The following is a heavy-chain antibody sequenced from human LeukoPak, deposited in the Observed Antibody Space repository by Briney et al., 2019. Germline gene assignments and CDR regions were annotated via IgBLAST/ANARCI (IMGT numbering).Heavy chain of an antibody. J-gene: IGHJ4*02. CDR1: GFIFSSYG. D-gene: IGHD2-2*02. Sequence: GGSLRLSCAASGFIFSSYGMHWVRQAPGKGLEWVAVIWYGGSNKYYADSVKGRFTISRDNSKNTLYLQMNSLRAEDTAVYYCAKSLLGYCSSTSCYTVDYWGQGTLVTVSS. CDR3: AKSLLGYCSSTSCYTVDY. CDR2: IWYGGSNK. V-gene: IGHV3-33*08.